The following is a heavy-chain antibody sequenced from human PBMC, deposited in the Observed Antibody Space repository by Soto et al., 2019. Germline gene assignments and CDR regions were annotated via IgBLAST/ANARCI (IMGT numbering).Heavy chain of an antibody. J-gene: IGHJ4*02. CDR1: GFTFSSSA. V-gene: IGHV3-23*01. D-gene: IGHD3-10*01. Sequence: GGSLRLSCAASGFTFSSSAMSWVRQAPGKGPEWVSTILDSGDGTYYADSVRGRFTVSRDNFKNTLFLQMSSLRGEDTALYYCAIRRGKTFDSWGQGTLVTVSS. CDR3: AIRRGKTFDS. CDR2: ILDSGDGT.